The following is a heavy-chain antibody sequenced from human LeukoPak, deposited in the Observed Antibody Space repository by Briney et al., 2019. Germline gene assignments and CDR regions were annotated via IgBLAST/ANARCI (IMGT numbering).Heavy chain of an antibody. V-gene: IGHV1-46*01. J-gene: IGHJ5*02. D-gene: IGHD4-23*01. Sequence: ASVKVSCKASGYTFTTYYIHWVRQAPGQGLEWMGIISPSGGSTSYAQKFQGRVTMTRDMSTSTDYMELSSLRSEDTAVYYCARDNSVEDTAWWFDPWGQGTLVTVSS. CDR1: GYTFTTYY. CDR2: ISPSGGST. CDR3: ARDNSVEDTAWWFDP.